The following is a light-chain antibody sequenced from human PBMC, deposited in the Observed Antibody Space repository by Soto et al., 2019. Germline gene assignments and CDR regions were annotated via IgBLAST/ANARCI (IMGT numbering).Light chain of an antibody. CDR2: AAS. J-gene: IGKJ1*01. V-gene: IGKV1-9*01. CDR1: QGISSY. CDR3: QQYDSYSPWT. Sequence: DIQMTQSPSSLSASVGYSVTITCRASQGISSYLACYQPKPAKATNLMIYAASTLQTGVPSRFSGSGSGTEFTLTISSPQPDDFSTYYCQQYDSYSPWTFGQGTKVDI.